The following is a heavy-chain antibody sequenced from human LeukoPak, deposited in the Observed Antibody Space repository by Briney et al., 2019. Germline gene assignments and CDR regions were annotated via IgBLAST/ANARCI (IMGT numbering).Heavy chain of an antibody. V-gene: IGHV3-7*01. J-gene: IGHJ4*02. Sequence: GGSLRLSCAASGFTFSSYWMSWVRQAPGKGLEWVANIKQDGSEKYYVDSVKGRFTISRDNAKNSLYLQMHSLRAEDTAVYYCARVAYCGGDCYLPPDYWGQGTLVTVSS. CDR2: IKQDGSEK. D-gene: IGHD2-21*02. CDR1: GFTFSSYW. CDR3: ARVAYCGGDCYLPPDY.